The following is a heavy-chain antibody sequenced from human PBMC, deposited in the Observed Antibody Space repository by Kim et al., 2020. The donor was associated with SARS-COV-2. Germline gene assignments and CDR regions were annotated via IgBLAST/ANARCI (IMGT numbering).Heavy chain of an antibody. V-gene: IGHV1-3*01. CDR3: ARDPQVYYYYYGMDV. Sequence: ASVKVSCKASGYTFTSYAMHWVRQAPGQRLEWMGWINAGNGNTKYSRKFQGRVTITRDTSASTAYMELSSLRSEDTAVYYCARDPQVYYYYYGMDVWGQGTTVTVSS. CDR2: INAGNGNT. CDR1: GYTFTSYA. J-gene: IGHJ6*02.